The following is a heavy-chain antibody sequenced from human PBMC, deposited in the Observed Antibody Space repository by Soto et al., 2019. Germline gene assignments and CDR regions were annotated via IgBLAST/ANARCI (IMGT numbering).Heavy chain of an antibody. CDR3: TTDLDCSSTSCYTFDAFDI. J-gene: IGHJ3*02. V-gene: IGHV3-15*01. CDR1: GFTFSNAW. CDR2: IKSKTDGGTT. Sequence: SLRLSCAASGFTFSNAWMSWVRQAPGKGLEWVGRIKSKTDGGTTDYAAPVKGRFTISRDDSKNTLYLQMNSLKTEDTAVYYCTTDLDCSSTSCYTFDAFDIWGQGTMVTVS. D-gene: IGHD2-2*02.